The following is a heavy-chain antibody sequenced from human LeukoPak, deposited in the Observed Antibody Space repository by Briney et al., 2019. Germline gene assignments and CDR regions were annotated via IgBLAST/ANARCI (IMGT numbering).Heavy chain of an antibody. CDR3: ARRSNFALHFDY. Sequence: GRSLRLSCTASGFTFTYHPIHWVRQAPGKGLEWVAVISFDRTDKNYADSVKGRFTISRDNSKSTVYLQMNSLRDDDTALYYCARRSNFALHFDYWGQGTLVTVSS. J-gene: IGHJ4*02. CDR1: GFTFTYHP. D-gene: IGHD3-10*01. V-gene: IGHV3-30*03. CDR2: ISFDRTDK.